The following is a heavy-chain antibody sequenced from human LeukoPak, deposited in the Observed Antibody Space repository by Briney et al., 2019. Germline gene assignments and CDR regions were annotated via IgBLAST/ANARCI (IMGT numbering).Heavy chain of an antibody. CDR2: ISSSSSYI. CDR1: GFTFSSYS. CDR3: AKNPLVSGTIYFDS. Sequence: GGSLRLSCAASGFTFSSYSMNWVRQAPGKGLEWVSSISSSSSYISYADSLKGRFTISRDNAKNSLYLQMNSLRAEDTAIYYCAKNPLVSGTIYFDSWGQGTLLTVSS. D-gene: IGHD6-19*01. V-gene: IGHV3-21*04. J-gene: IGHJ4*02.